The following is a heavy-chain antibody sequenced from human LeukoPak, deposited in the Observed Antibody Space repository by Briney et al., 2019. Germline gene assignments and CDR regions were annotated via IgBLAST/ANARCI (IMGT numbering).Heavy chain of an antibody. J-gene: IGHJ4*02. D-gene: IGHD4-11*01. CDR1: GGSISSGSYY. CDR3: ARDRARPMTTVTTSPYFDY. V-gene: IGHV4-61*02. CDR2: IYTSGST. Sequence: SETLSLTCTVSGGSISSGSYYWSWIRQPAGKGLEWIGRIYTSGSTNYNPSLKSRVTISVDTSKNQFSLKLSSVTAADTAVYYCARDRARPMTTVTTSPYFDYWGQGTLVTVSS.